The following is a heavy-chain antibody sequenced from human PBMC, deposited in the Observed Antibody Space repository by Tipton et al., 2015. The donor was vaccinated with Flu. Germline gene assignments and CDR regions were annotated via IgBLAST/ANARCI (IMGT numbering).Heavy chain of an antibody. CDR2: IYHSGST. J-gene: IGHJ6*02. CDR3: ARHRGGSVPYGMDV. Sequence: TLSLTCAVSSYSISSDYYWGWIRQPPGKGLEWIGSIYHSGSTYYNPSLKSRVTISVDTSKNQVSLRLTSVTAADTAIFYCARHRGGSVPYGMDVWGQGTTVTVSS. CDR1: SYSISSDYY. D-gene: IGHD6-25*01. V-gene: IGHV4-38-2*01.